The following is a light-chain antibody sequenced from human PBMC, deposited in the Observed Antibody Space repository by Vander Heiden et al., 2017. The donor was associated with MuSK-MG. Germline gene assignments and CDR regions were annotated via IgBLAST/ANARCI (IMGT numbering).Light chain of an antibody. CDR3: SSYTSSSPYV. CDR1: SSDAGGYNY. J-gene: IGLJ1*01. V-gene: IGLV2-14*01. CDR2: DVS. Sequence: QPASVSGYRGQAITISCTGTSSDAGGYNYVSWYQQHPGKAPKIMIYDVSNRPSGVSNRFSGSKSGNTASLTISGLQAEDEADYYCSSYTSSSPYVFGTGTKVTVL.